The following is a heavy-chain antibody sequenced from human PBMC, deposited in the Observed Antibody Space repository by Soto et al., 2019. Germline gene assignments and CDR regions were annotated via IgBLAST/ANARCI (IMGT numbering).Heavy chain of an antibody. CDR1: GGSVSTYY. D-gene: IGHD3-22*01. J-gene: IGHJ3*02. Sequence: SETLSLTCTFSGGSVSTYYWSWIRQPPGKGLEWIAYIYYSGSTSYIPSLKSRVTISLDTSKNQFSLKLSSVTAADTAVYYCARTYDDSGPNSGGYGFDIWGPGTMVTVSS. CDR3: ARTYDDSGPNSGGYGFDI. CDR2: IYYSGST. V-gene: IGHV4-59*02.